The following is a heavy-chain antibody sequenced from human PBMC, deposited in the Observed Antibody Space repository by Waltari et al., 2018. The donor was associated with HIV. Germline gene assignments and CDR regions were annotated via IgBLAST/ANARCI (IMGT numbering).Heavy chain of an antibody. CDR2: IYYSVST. V-gene: IGHV4-39*07. J-gene: IGHJ4*02. CDR1: GGSISSSSYY. D-gene: IGHD6-19*01. CDR3: ARLWYSSGWGLDY. Sequence: QLQLQESGPGLVKPSETLSLTCTVSGGSISSSSYYWGWIRQPPGKGLEWIGSIYYSVSTYYNPSLKSRVTISVDTSKNQFSIRLTSVTAADTAVYYCARLWYSSGWGLDYWGQGTLVTVSS.